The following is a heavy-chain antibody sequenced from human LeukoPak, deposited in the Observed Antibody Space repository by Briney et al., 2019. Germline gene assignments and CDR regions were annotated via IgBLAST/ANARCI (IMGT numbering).Heavy chain of an antibody. J-gene: IGHJ4*02. D-gene: IGHD4-17*01. CDR1: GLTVSSKY. Sequence: EGSLRLSCAASGLTVSSKYMSWVRQAPGKGLEWVSVIYNNGNTHYADSVKGRFTISRDNSKNTLYLQMNSLRVEDTAVYYCARVGGDQVGYWGQGTLVTVSS. CDR2: IYNNGNT. CDR3: ARVGGDQVGY. V-gene: IGHV3-53*01.